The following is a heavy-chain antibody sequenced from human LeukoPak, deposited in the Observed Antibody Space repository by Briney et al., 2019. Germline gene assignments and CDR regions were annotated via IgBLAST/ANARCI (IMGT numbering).Heavy chain of an antibody. CDR3: ACHAVRYSAYDREEDAFDI. Sequence: PSVTLSLTCALYGGSFTGYYWRWIRQPPGKGLEWIGEINHSGSTKYNPSLKSRVTISVDTSTKQFFLRLTSVTAADTAVYYCACHAVRYSAYDREEDAFDIWGQGTMVTVSS. CDR2: INHSGST. V-gene: IGHV4-34*01. D-gene: IGHD5-12*01. CDR1: GGSFTGYY. J-gene: IGHJ3*02.